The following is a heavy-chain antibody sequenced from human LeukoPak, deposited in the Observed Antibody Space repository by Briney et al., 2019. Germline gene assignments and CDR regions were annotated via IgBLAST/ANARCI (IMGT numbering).Heavy chain of an antibody. J-gene: IGHJ4*02. V-gene: IGHV4-39*07. CDR2: IYYSGNT. CDR1: GDSISTSNSY. Sequence: SETLSLTCTVSGDSISTSNSYWGWIRQPPGKGLEWIGSIYYSGNTYYNASLKSRVTISVDTSKNQFSLKLSSVTAADTAVYYCARGSLGGLRYFDWSTPSFDYWGQGTLVTVSS. CDR3: ARGSLGGLRYFDWSTPSFDY. D-gene: IGHD3-9*01.